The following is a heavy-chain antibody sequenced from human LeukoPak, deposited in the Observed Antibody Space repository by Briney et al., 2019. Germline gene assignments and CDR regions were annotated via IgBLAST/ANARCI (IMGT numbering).Heavy chain of an antibody. CDR3: VRNLLAMEGY. V-gene: IGHV3-74*01. D-gene: IGHD1-1*01. J-gene: IGHJ4*02. CDR1: GFTFSSYW. Sequence: GGSLRLSCAASGFTFSSYWMHWVRQVPGKGLVWVSRINADGSFTTYAGSVKGRFTISRDNAKNTVHLQMNSLRAEDTAVYYCVRNLLAMEGYWGQGTLVTVSS. CDR2: INADGSFT.